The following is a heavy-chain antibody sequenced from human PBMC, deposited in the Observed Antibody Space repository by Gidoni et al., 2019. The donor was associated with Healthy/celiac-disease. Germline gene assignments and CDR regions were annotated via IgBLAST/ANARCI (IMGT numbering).Heavy chain of an antibody. CDR1: GFTFSTYS. CDR3: AREDIVLSYYYYGMDV. V-gene: IGHV3-21*01. Sequence: EVQLVEYGGGLVKPGGSLRLSCAASGFTFSTYSMNWVRQAPGKGLEWVSSISSSSSYIYYADSVKGRFTISRDNAKNSLYLQMNSLRAEDTAVYYCAREDIVLSYYYYGMDVWGQGTTVTVSS. J-gene: IGHJ6*02. CDR2: ISSSSSYI. D-gene: IGHD2-8*01.